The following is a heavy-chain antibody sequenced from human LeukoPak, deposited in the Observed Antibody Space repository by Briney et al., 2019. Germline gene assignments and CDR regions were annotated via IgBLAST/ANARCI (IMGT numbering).Heavy chain of an antibody. CDR2: IISIFGTA. Sequence: SVKVSRKASGGTFSSYAISWVRQAPGQGLEWMGGIISIFGTANYAQKFQGRVTITTDESTSTAYMELSSLRSEDTAVYYCAREGYYDSSGYYDYWGQGTLVTVSS. V-gene: IGHV1-69*05. CDR3: AREGYYDSSGYYDY. CDR1: GGTFSSYA. J-gene: IGHJ4*02. D-gene: IGHD3-22*01.